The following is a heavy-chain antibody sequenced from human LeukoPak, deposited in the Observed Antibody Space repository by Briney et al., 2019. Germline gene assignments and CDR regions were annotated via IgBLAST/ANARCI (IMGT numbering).Heavy chain of an antibody. V-gene: IGHV3-23*01. CDR3: AKDAVPYGGYAMYYFDY. D-gene: IGHD5-12*01. Sequence: GGSLRLSCAASGFTFSSYAMSWVRQAPGKGLEWVSAISGSGGSTYYADSVKGRFTISRDNSKNTLYLQMNSLRAEDTAVYYCAKDAVPYGGYAMYYFDYWGQGTLVTVSS. CDR1: GFTFSSYA. J-gene: IGHJ4*02. CDR2: ISGSGGST.